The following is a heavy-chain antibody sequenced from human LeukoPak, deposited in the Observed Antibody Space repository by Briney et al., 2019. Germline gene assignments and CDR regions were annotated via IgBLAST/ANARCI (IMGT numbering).Heavy chain of an antibody. D-gene: IGHD2-2*01. J-gene: IGHJ4*02. CDR3: ARQYCTSTTCWGYFDY. Sequence: PSETLSLTCTVSGGSISNTYYWGWIRQPPGRGLEWIGIIYYSGSTYYNPSLKSRVTISVATSKNQFSLKSSSVTAADTAVYYCARQYCTSTTCWGYFDYWGQGTLVTVSS. CDR2: IYYSGST. CDR1: GGSISNTYY. V-gene: IGHV4-39*01.